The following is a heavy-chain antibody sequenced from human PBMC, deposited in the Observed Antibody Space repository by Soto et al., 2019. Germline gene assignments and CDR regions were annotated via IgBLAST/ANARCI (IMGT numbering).Heavy chain of an antibody. V-gene: IGHV4-39*01. CDR1: GGSISSSSYY. CDR3: ASIPDFTTGTTG. J-gene: IGHJ4*02. D-gene: IGHD1-1*01. Sequence: SETLSLTCTVSGGSISSSSYYWGWIRQPPGKGLEWIGSIYYSGSTYYNPSLKSRVTISVDTSKNQFSLKLSSVTAADTAVYYCASIPDFTTGTTGWGQGTLVTVSS. CDR2: IYYSGST.